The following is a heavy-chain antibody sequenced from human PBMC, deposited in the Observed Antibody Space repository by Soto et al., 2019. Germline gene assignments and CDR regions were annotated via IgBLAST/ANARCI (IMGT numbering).Heavy chain of an antibody. J-gene: IGHJ5*02. D-gene: IGHD5-18*01. CDR3: ARDGVQPPPPWFDP. V-gene: IGHV3-11*01. Sequence: PGGSLRLSCAASGFTFSDYYMSWIRQAPGKGLEWVSYISSSGSTIYYADSVKGRFTISRDNAKNSLYLQMNSLRAEDTAVYYCARDGVQPPPPWFDPWGQGTLVTVSS. CDR2: ISSSGSTI. CDR1: GFTFSDYY.